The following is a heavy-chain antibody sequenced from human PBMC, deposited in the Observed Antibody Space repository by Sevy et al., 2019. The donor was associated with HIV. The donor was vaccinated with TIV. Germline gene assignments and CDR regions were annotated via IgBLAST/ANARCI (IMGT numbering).Heavy chain of an antibody. V-gene: IGHV3-48*01. Sequence: GGSLRLSCAASGFTFSSYSMNWVRQAPGKGLEWVSYITFSSATMYYADSVKGRFTISKDNFKNTLYLQMNSLRAEDTAIYYCAKPGKFSGSYLDAFDIWGQGTMVTVSS. D-gene: IGHD1-26*01. J-gene: IGHJ3*02. CDR2: ITFSSATM. CDR1: GFTFSSYS. CDR3: AKPGKFSGSYLDAFDI.